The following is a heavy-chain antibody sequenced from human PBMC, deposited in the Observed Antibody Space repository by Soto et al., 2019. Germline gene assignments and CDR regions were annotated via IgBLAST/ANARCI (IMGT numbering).Heavy chain of an antibody. J-gene: IGHJ5*02. CDR1: GFTFSSYG. D-gene: IGHD3-22*01. CDR3: AKVRYYYDSSGYSSNWFDP. V-gene: IGHV3-30*18. CDR2: ISYDGSNK. Sequence: SXSLSFAASGFTFSSYGMHWVRQAPGKLLEWVAVISYDGSNKYYADSVKGRFTISRDNSKNTLYLQMNSLRAEDTAVYYCAKVRYYYDSSGYSSNWFDPWGQGTLVTVSS.